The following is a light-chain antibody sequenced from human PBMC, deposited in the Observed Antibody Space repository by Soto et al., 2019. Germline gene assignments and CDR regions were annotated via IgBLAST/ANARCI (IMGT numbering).Light chain of an antibody. CDR1: QSVDSSF. CDR3: QQYVSSVT. CDR2: GAS. Sequence: EIVLTQSPGSLSLSPGERATLSCRASQSVDSSFFAWYQQKPGQAPRLLIYGASNRATGIPDRFSGSGSGTDFTLTISRLEPEDFAVYYCQQYVSSVTFGQGTTVEIK. V-gene: IGKV3-20*01. J-gene: IGKJ1*01.